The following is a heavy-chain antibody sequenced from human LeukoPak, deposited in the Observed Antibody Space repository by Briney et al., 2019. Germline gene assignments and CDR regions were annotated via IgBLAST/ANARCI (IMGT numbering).Heavy chain of an antibody. Sequence: ASVKVSCKASGYTFTSYAMHWVRQAPGQRLEWMGWINAGNGNTKYSQEFQGRVTITRDTSASTAYMELSSLRSEDMAVYYCARDYDFWSGPTNWFDPWGQGTLVTVSS. D-gene: IGHD3-3*01. V-gene: IGHV1-3*03. CDR3: ARDYDFWSGPTNWFDP. J-gene: IGHJ5*02. CDR1: GYTFTSYA. CDR2: INAGNGNT.